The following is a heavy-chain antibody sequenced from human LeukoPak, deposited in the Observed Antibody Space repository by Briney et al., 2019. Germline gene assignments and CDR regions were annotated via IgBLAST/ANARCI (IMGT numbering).Heavy chain of an antibody. CDR3: ARYATGASWDY. Sequence: GGSLRLSCAVSGFTFSSYEMNWVRQAPGKGLEWVSSISGRGTTIHYADSVKGRFTISRDNAKNSLYLQMNSVRAEDTAVYYCARYATGASWDYWGQGTLVTVSS. CDR2: ISGRGTTI. J-gene: IGHJ4*02. V-gene: IGHV3-48*03. D-gene: IGHD1-1*01. CDR1: GFTFSSYE.